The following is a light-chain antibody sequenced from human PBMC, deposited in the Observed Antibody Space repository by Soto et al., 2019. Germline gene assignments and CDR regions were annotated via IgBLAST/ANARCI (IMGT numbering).Light chain of an antibody. CDR1: SSDVGSYNL. V-gene: IGLV2-23*01. CDR3: CSYADSSPVV. CDR2: EGS. Sequence: QSVLTQPASVSGSPGQSITISCTGTSSDVGSYNLVSWYQQHPGKAPKLMIYEGSKRPSGVSIRFSGSKSGNTASLTISGLQAEDQADNYCCSYADSSPVVFGGGTQLTVL. J-gene: IGLJ2*01.